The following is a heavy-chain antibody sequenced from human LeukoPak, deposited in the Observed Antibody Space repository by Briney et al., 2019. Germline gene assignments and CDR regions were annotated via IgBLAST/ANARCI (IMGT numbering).Heavy chain of an antibody. CDR2: IWYDGSNK. J-gene: IGHJ4*02. CDR3: AKDSSGSSSDFDY. CDR1: GFTFSSYG. V-gene: IGHV3-33*03. D-gene: IGHD6-6*01. Sequence: GRSLRLSCAASGFTFSSYGMHWVRQAPGKGLEWVAVIWYDGSNKYYADSVKGRFTISRDKSKNTLYLQMNSLRAEDTAVYYCAKDSSGSSSDFDYWGQGTLATVSS.